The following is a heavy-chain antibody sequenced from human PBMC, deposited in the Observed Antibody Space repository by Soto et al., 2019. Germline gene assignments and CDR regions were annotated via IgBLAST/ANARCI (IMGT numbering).Heavy chain of an antibody. Sequence: SDTLSLTCSVSGGSISSSTNSWGWIRQPPGKGLEWIGTIYSGATKHYNPSLEGRVAISADTPNNQLSLSLSSVTATDTAVYYCAREGSSSTLYGMDVWGQGTTVTVSS. J-gene: IGHJ6*02. CDR3: AREGSSSTLYGMDV. V-gene: IGHV4-39*02. CDR2: IYSGATK. CDR1: GGSISSSTNS.